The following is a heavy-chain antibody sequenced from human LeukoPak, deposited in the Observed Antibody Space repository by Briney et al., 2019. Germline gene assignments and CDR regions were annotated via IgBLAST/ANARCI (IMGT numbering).Heavy chain of an antibody. V-gene: IGHV4-59*01. CDR1: GVSISSYY. D-gene: IGHD2-2*01. CDR2: IYYSGST. J-gene: IGHJ6*04. Sequence: SENLSLTCTGSGVSISSYYWSWIRQPPGKGLEWIGYIYYSGSTNYNPSLKSRVTISVDTSKNQFSLKLSSVTAADTAVYYCARERVVPAASYYYYGMDVWGKGTTVTVSS. CDR3: ARERVVPAASYYYYGMDV.